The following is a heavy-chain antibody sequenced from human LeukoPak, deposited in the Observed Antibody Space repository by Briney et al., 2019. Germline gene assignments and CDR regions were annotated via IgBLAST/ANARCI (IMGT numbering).Heavy chain of an antibody. J-gene: IGHJ4*02. CDR3: ATKQWLAPPPDS. CDR2: INTDGTVT. CDR1: GFTFSKYW. Sequence: PGGSLRLSWAASGFTFSKYWMLWVRQVPGKGLESVSRINTDGTVTTYADSVKGRFTVSRDNADNTMFLQMNSVRDEDTAVYYCATKQWLAPPPDSWGQGTPVTVSS. D-gene: IGHD6-19*01. V-gene: IGHV3-74*01.